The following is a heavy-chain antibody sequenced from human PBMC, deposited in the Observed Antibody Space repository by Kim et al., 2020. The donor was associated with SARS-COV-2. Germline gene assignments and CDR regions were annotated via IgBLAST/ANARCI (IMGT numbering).Heavy chain of an antibody. CDR2: IWYDGSNK. CDR3: ARDREVVAATPFDY. D-gene: IGHD2-15*01. Sequence: GGSLRLSCAASGFTFSSYGMHWVRQAPGKGLEWVAVIWYDGSNKYYADSVKGRFTISRDNSKNTLYLQMNSLRAEDTAVYYCARDREVVAATPFDYWGQGTLVTVSS. CDR1: GFTFSSYG. J-gene: IGHJ4*02. V-gene: IGHV3-33*08.